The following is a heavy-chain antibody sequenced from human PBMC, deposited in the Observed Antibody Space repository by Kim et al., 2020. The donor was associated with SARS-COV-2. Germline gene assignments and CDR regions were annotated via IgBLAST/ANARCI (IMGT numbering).Heavy chain of an antibody. D-gene: IGHD6-13*01. CDR1: GYTFTSYD. CDR2: MNPNSGNT. V-gene: IGHV1-8*01. Sequence: ASVKVSCKASGYTFTSYDINWVRQATGQGLEWMGWMNPNSGNTGYAQKFQGRVTMTRNTSISTAYMELSSLRSEDTAVYYCARGRWGIAANNWFDPWSQGTLVTVSS. CDR3: ARGRWGIAANNWFDP. J-gene: IGHJ5*02.